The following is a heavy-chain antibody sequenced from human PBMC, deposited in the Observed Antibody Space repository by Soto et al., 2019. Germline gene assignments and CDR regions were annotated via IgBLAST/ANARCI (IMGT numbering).Heavy chain of an antibody. CDR2: IYWDDDK. D-gene: IGHD3-3*01. CDR3: AHRVLRTVFGLVTTTAIYFDF. Sequence: QITLKESGPTGVKPTETLTLTCTFSGFSLTTSGVGVGWVRQSPGKAPEWLAFIYWDDDKRYSTSLNSRLITTKDTSKNQVVLTMANVDPADTATYYCAHRVLRTVFGLVTTTAIYFDFWGPGTPVVVSS. CDR1: GFSLTTSGVG. J-gene: IGHJ4*02. V-gene: IGHV2-5*02.